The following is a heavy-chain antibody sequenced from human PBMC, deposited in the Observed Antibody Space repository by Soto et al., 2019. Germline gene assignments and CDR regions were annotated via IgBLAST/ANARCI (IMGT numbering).Heavy chain of an antibody. D-gene: IGHD2-15*01. CDR1: GFSFNEAW. J-gene: IGHJ6*02. CDR2: IKTSAGGGAT. Sequence: EVQLVESAGGLVKPGGSLRFSCVASGFSFNEAWMNWVRQAPGEGLEWVGRIKTSAGGGATDYAAPVQGRFTISKDDSKNALYLHMNSLRTEDTAIYYCTTGSVEGIWGQGTTVTVSS. CDR3: TTGSVEGI. V-gene: IGHV3-15*07.